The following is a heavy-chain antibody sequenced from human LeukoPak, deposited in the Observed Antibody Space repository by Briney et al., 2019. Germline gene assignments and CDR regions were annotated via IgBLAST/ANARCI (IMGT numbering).Heavy chain of an antibody. Sequence: GGSLRLSCAVSGFTFSSYGMHWVRQAPGKGLEWVAVIWYDGSNKYYADSVKGRFTISRDNSKNTLYLQMNSLRAEDAAVYYCARGESHYYYYYGMDVWGQGTTVTVSS. D-gene: IGHD2/OR15-2a*01. CDR3: ARGESHYYYYYGMDV. CDR2: IWYDGSNK. J-gene: IGHJ6*02. V-gene: IGHV3-33*01. CDR1: GFTFSSYG.